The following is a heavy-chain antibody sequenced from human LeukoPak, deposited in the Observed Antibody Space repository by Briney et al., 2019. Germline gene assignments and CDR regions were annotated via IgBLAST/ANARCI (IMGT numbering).Heavy chain of an antibody. D-gene: IGHD6-19*01. CDR1: GFAFSVYA. J-gene: IGHJ5*01. CDR3: AKPISGGLAVTADWFHP. CDR2: INANSGTT. V-gene: IGHV3-23*01. Sequence: GGSLRLSCTASGFAFSVYAMSWLRQPPGRGLEWVSTINANSGTTSYAASVRGRFTISRDNSKNTLYLQLNTLRADDTATYYCAKPISGGLAVTADWFHPWGQGTLVVVSS.